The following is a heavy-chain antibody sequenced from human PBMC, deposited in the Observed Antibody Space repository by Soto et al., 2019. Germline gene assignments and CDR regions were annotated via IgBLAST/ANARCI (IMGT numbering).Heavy chain of an antibody. CDR1: GGSVSSGSYY. Sequence: SETLSLTCTVSGGSVSSGSYYWSWIRQPPGKGLEWIGYIYYSGSTNYNPSLKSRVTISVDTSKNQFSLKLSSVTAADTAVYYCARGPRSWSWFDPWGQGTLVTVSS. D-gene: IGHD6-13*01. CDR2: IYYSGST. CDR3: ARGPRSWSWFDP. V-gene: IGHV4-61*01. J-gene: IGHJ5*02.